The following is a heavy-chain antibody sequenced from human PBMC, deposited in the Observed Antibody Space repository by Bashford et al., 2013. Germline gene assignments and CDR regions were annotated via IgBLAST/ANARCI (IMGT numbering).Heavy chain of an antibody. CDR2: IIPIFGTA. CDR3: ARAADSVETVMVTPYYYMDV. V-gene: IGHV1-69*13. D-gene: IGHD5-18*01. J-gene: IGHJ6*03. Sequence: SVKVSCKASGGTFSSYAISWVRQAPGQGLEWMGGIIPIFGTANYAQKFQGRVTITADESTSTAYMELSSLRSEDTAVYYCARAADSVETVMVTPYYYMDVVGTKGTTVTVSS. CDR1: GGTFSSYA.